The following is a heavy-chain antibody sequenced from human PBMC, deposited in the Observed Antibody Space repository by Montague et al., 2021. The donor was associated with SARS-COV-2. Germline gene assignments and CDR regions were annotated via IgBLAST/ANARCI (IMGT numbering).Heavy chain of an antibody. CDR2: LYNSGST. Sequence: LVKPTQTLTLTCTVSGFSLNNRLGVTWVRQPPGKGLEWIGYLYNSGSTKYNPSLKSRVTISVDTSKNQFSLKLSSVTAADTAVYYCARSPHIAGSGWSYYFDNWGQGTLVTVSA. J-gene: IGHJ4*02. CDR1: GFSLNNRL. D-gene: IGHD6-19*01. CDR3: ARSPHIAGSGWSYYFDN. V-gene: IGHV4-59*08.